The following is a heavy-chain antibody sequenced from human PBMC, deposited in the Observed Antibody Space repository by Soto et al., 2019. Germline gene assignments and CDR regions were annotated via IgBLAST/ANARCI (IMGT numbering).Heavy chain of an antibody. J-gene: IGHJ6*02. CDR3: ARKGITIFGVVGHYGMDV. Sequence: PSETLSLTCAVSGGSISSSNWWSWVRQPPGXGLEWIGEIYHSGSTNYNPSLKSRVTISVDKSKNQFSLKLSSVTAADTAVYYCARKGITIFGVVGHYGMDVWGQGTTVTVSS. CDR2: IYHSGST. V-gene: IGHV4-4*02. CDR1: GGSISSSNW. D-gene: IGHD3-3*01.